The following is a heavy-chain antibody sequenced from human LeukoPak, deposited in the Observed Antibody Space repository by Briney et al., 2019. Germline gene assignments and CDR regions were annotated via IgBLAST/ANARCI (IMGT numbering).Heavy chain of an antibody. CDR1: GGSISSYY. Sequence: SETLSLTCTVSGGSISSYYWSWIRQPPGKGLEWIGYIYYSGSTNYNPSLKSRVTISVDTSKNQFSLKLSSVTAADTAVYYCARHLVDTIFGVVIMAAFDIWGQGTMVTVSS. CDR3: ARHLVDTIFGVVIMAAFDI. CDR2: IYYSGST. J-gene: IGHJ3*02. V-gene: IGHV4-59*08. D-gene: IGHD3-3*01.